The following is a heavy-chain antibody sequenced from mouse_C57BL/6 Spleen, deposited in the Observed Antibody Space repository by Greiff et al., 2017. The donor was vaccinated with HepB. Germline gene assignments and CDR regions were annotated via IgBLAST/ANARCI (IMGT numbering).Heavy chain of an antibody. D-gene: IGHD1-1*01. CDR2: IYPGNSDT. CDR3: TREGTGVYFDY. Sequence: EVQLQQSGTVLARPGASVKMSCKTSGYTFTSYWMHWVKQRPGQGLEWIGAIYPGNSDTSYNQKFKGKAKLTAVTSASTAYMGLSSLTNEDSAVSYCTREGTGVYFDYWGQGTTLTVSS. V-gene: IGHV1-5*01. CDR1: GYTFTSYW. J-gene: IGHJ2*01.